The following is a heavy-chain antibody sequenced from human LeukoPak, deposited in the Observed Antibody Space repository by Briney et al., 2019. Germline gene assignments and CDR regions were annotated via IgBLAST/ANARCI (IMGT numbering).Heavy chain of an antibody. CDR2: MTPNSGNT. CDR1: GYTFTSYD. D-gene: IGHD4-23*01. V-gene: IGHV1-8*01. J-gene: IGHJ4*02. Sequence: ASVKVSCKASGYTFTSYDINWVRQASGQGLEWMGWMTPNSGNTGYAQKFQGRVTMTRNTSIGTAYMELRSLTSEDAAVYYCARGNYDGYYFDYWGQGTLVTVSS. CDR3: ARGNYDGYYFDY.